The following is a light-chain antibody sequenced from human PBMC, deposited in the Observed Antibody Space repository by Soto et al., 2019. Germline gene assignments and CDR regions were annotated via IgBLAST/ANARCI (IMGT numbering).Light chain of an antibody. CDR2: AAS. CDR3: QQALSFPFT. CDR1: LGINSW. Sequence: DIPMTQSPSSVSASFGDRVTITCRASLGINSWLAWYQQKPGEAPKLLIQAASSLQPGVPSRFSGSGSGTEYTLTISSLQPEDFATYYCQQALSFPFTFGPGTKVDIK. V-gene: IGKV1-12*01. J-gene: IGKJ3*01.